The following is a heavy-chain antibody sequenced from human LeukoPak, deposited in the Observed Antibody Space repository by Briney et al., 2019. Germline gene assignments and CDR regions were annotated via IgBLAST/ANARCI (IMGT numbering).Heavy chain of an antibody. CDR2: ISGSGGST. V-gene: IGHV3-23*01. J-gene: IGHJ4*02. D-gene: IGHD3-22*01. CDR3: AKDLGLNYYDSSGYYQRGFDY. CDR1: GFTFSSYS. Sequence: PGGSLRLSCAASGFTFSSYSMNWVRQAPGKGLEWVSAISGSGGSTYYADSVKGRFTISRDNSKNTLYLQMNSLRAEDTAVYYCAKDLGLNYYDSSGYYQRGFDYWGQGTLVTVSS.